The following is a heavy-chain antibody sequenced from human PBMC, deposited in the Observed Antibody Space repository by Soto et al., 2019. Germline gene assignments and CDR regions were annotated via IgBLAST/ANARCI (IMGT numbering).Heavy chain of an antibody. Sequence: QVQLVQSGAEVKKPGSSVKVSCKASGGTFSSYAISWVRQAPGQGLEWMGGIIPIFGTANYAQKFQGRVTITADESKSTAYMELSSLRSEDTAVYYCARDAYCGGYCYRGWFDPWGQGTLVTVSS. CDR2: IIPIFGTA. V-gene: IGHV1-69*01. J-gene: IGHJ5*02. CDR1: GGTFSSYA. CDR3: ARDAYCGGYCYRGWFDP. D-gene: IGHD2-21*02.